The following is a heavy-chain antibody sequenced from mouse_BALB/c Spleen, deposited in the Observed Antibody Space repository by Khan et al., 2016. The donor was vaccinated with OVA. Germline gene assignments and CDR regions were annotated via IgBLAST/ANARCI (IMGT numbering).Heavy chain of an antibody. V-gene: IGHV3-2*02. D-gene: IGHD1-1*01. CDR2: ISYSGCT. J-gene: IGHJ2*01. CDR1: GYSITSDYA. CDR3: ARSVTITTVVATDFDY. Sequence: EVQLQESGPGLVKPSQSLSLTCTVTGYSITSDYAWNWIRQFPGNKLEWMGYISYSGCTGYNPSLKSRISITRDTSKNQFFLQLNSVTTEDTATYYCARSVTITTVVATDFDYWGQGTTLTVSS.